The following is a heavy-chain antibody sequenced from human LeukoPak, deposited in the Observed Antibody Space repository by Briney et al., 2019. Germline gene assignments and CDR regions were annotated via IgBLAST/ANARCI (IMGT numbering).Heavy chain of an antibody. CDR3: ARGGYSPVSSSSSSLYLDY. CDR2: IYYSGST. CDR1: GGSISSSSYY. D-gene: IGHD6-6*01. Sequence: NPSETLSLTCTVSGGSISSSSYYWGWIRQPPGKGLEWIGSIYYSGSTYYNPSLKSRVTISVDTSKNQFSLKLSSVTAADTAVYYCARGGYSPVSSSSSSLYLDYWGQGTLVTVSS. V-gene: IGHV4-39*07. J-gene: IGHJ4*02.